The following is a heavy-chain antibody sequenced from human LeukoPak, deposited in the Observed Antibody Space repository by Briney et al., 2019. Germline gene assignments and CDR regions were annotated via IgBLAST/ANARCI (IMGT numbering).Heavy chain of an antibody. Sequence: GGSLRLSCAASGFTVSSNYMSWVRQAPGKGLEWVSVIYSGGSTYYADSVKGRFTISRDNAKNSLYLQMNSLRVEDTAIYYCARDRYGDENYWGQGVLVTVSS. D-gene: IGHD4-17*01. CDR3: ARDRYGDENY. J-gene: IGHJ4*02. CDR1: GFTVSSNY. V-gene: IGHV3-53*01. CDR2: IYSGGST.